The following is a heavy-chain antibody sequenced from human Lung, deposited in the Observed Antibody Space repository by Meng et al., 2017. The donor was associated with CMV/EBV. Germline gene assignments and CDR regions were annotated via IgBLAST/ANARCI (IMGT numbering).Heavy chain of an antibody. Sequence: SETLSLTCTVSGASISDFYWSWIRQPPGKGLEWIGYIHESGNTKYNPSLTSRVTMSIDTSENQFSLRLNSVTAADTAIYSCATVGYCDWADCYIGLFEPWGQGTXVTVSS. CDR3: ATVGYCDWADCYIGLFEP. V-gene: IGHV4-59*01. CDR1: GASISDFY. D-gene: IGHD2-21*02. J-gene: IGHJ5*02. CDR2: IHESGNT.